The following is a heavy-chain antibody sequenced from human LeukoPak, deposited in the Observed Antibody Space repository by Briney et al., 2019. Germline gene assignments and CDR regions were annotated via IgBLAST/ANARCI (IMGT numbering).Heavy chain of an antibody. D-gene: IGHD2-15*01. V-gene: IGHV1-69*01. CDR3: ARARYCSGGSCYSRYYYYMDV. CDR2: IIPIFGTA. Sequence: KISCKASGGTFSSYAISWVRQAPGQGLEWMGGIIPIFGTANYAQKFQGRVTITADESTSTAYMELSSLRSEDTAVYYCARARYCSGGSCYSRYYYYMDVWGKGTTVTISS. J-gene: IGHJ6*03. CDR1: GGTFSSYA.